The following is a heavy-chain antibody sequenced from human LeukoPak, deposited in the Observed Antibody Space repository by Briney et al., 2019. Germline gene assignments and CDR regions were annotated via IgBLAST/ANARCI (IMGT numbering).Heavy chain of an antibody. CDR1: GFRFSTYW. CDR3: AGGGSNYAN. V-gene: IGHV3-7*04. D-gene: IGHD3-10*01. J-gene: IGHJ4*02. CDR2: IKEDGSEK. Sequence: GGSLRLSCAASGFRFSTYWMSWVRQAPGKGLEWVANIKEDGSEKYYVDSVKGRFTISRDNAKNSLFLQMNSLRVDDTAVYYCAGGGSNYANWGQGTLVTVS.